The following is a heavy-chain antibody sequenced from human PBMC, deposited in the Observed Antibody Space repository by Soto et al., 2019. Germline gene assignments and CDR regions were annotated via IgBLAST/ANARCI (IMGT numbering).Heavy chain of an antibody. Sequence: GGSLRLSCAASGFTVSSNYMSWVRQAPGKGLEWVSVIYSGGSTSYADSVKGRFTISRDNAKNTLYLQMNSLRAEDTAVYYCARVVPTTIFGVVIIGDYYYGMDVWGQGTTVTVSS. CDR3: ARVVPTTIFGVVIIGDYYYGMDV. J-gene: IGHJ6*02. V-gene: IGHV3-66*01. D-gene: IGHD3-3*01. CDR1: GFTVSSNY. CDR2: IYSGGST.